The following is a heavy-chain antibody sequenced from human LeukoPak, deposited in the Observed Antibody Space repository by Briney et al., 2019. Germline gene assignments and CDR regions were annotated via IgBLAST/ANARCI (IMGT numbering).Heavy chain of an antibody. J-gene: IGHJ4*02. V-gene: IGHV3-30*18. Sequence: PGGSLRLSCAASGFTFSSYGMHWVRQARGKGLEWVAVISYDGSNKYYADSVKGRFTISRDNSKNTLYLQMNSLRAEDTAVYYCANSGQGLWFRDLLRGFDYSGQGTLVPVSS. D-gene: IGHD3-10*01. CDR2: ISYDGSNK. CDR3: ANSGQGLWFRDLLRGFDY. CDR1: GFTFSSYG.